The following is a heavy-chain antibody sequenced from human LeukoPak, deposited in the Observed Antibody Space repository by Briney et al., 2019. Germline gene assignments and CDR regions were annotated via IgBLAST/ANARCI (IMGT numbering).Heavy chain of an antibody. V-gene: IGHV1-2*02. D-gene: IGHD3-10*01. CDR2: INPNSGGT. J-gene: IGHJ5*02. Sequence: ASVKVSCKASGYTFTGYYMHWVRQAPGQGLEWMGWINPNSGGTNYAQKFQGRVTMTRDTSISTAYMELSRLRSDDTAVYYCARAPRGYYYGSGTPLGWFDPWGQGTLVTVSS. CDR1: GYTFTGYY. CDR3: ARAPRGYYYGSGTPLGWFDP.